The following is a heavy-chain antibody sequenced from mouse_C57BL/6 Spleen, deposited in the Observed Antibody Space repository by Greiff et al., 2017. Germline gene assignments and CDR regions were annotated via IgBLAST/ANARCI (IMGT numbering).Heavy chain of an antibody. CDR1: GYTFTSYW. V-gene: IGHV1-50*01. D-gene: IGHD6-1*01. CDR3: ARSGDRPHKRYAMDY. Sequence: VQLQQPGAELVKPGASVTLSCKASGYTFTSYWMQWVKQRPGQGLEWIGEIDPSDSYTNYNQKFKGKATLTVDTSSSTAYMQLSSLTSEDSAVYYCARSGDRPHKRYAMDYWGQGTSVTVAS. CDR2: IDPSDSYT. J-gene: IGHJ4*01.